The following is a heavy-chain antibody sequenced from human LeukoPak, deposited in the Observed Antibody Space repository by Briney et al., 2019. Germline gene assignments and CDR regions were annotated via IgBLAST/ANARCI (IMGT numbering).Heavy chain of an antibody. CDR1: GFTFSDYY. CDR3: ARDRILPTVTTDEAYYYYMDV. J-gene: IGHJ6*03. CDR2: ISSSGSTI. Sequence: GGSLRLSCAASGFTFSDYYMSWIRQAPGKGLEWVSYISSSGSTIYYADSVKGRFTISRDNAKNSLYLQMNSLRAEDTAVYYCARDRILPTVTTDEAYYYYMDVWGKGTTVTISS. V-gene: IGHV3-11*04. D-gene: IGHD4-17*01.